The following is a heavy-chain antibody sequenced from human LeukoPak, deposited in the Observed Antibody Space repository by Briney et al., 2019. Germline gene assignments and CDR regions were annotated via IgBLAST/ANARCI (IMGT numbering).Heavy chain of an antibody. CDR1: GGSINSYY. D-gene: IGHD3-16*01. CDR3: ARHITPWGWFDP. CDR2: IYYSGNT. Sequence: SETLSLTCTVSGGSINSYYWSWIRQPPGKGLEWIGYIYYSGNTNYNPSLKSRVTISVDTSKNQFSLEVSSVTAADTAVYYCARHITPWGWFDPWGQGTLVTVSS. V-gene: IGHV4-59*08. J-gene: IGHJ5*02.